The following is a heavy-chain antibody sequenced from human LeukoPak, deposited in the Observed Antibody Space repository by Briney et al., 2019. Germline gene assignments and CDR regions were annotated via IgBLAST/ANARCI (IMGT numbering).Heavy chain of an antibody. CDR1: GFTFSNYW. CDR3: ARGYWYFDL. J-gene: IGHJ2*01. Sequence: GGSLRLSCAASGFTFSNYWMNWVRQAPGKGLEWVANIKQDGSEKYYVDSVKGRFTISRDNAQNSLYLQMNSLRAEDTAIYYCARGYWYFDLWGRGTPVTVSS. V-gene: IGHV3-7*04. CDR2: IKQDGSEK.